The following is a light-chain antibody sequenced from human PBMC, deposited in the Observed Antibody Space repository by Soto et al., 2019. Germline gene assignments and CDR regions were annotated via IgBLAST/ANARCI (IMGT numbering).Light chain of an antibody. CDR1: QTINTW. J-gene: IGKJ3*01. CDR2: RAS. CDR3: QHYNTYSGT. V-gene: IGKV1-5*03. Sequence: DIHMTQSPSTLSASVGDRVTITCRASQTINTWLAWFQQKPGKAPKLLIYRASSLESGVPSRFSGSGSGTEFTLTISSLQADDFSTYYCQHYNTYSGTFGPGTKVDIK.